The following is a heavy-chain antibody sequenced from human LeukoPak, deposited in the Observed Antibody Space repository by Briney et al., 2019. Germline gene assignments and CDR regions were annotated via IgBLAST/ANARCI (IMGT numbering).Heavy chain of an antibody. J-gene: IGHJ4*02. V-gene: IGHV4-39*07. CDR3: ARDLIEYSSSSGEHYFDY. Sequence: SETLSLTCTVSGGSISSYYWGWIRQPPGKGLEWIGSIYYSGSTYYNPSLKSRVTISVDTSKNQFSLKLSSVTAADTAVYYCARDLIEYSSSSGEHYFDYWGQGTLVTVSS. CDR2: IYYSGST. D-gene: IGHD6-6*01. CDR1: GGSISSYY.